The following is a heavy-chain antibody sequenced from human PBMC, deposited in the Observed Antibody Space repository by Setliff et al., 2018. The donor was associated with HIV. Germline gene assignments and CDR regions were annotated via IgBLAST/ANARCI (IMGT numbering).Heavy chain of an antibody. CDR1: GGPFSGHY. V-gene: IGHV4-34*01. CDR3: ASRENPSGGYPKGWFDP. CDR2: INHSGSS. Sequence: SETLSLTCAVYGGPFSGHYWTWIRQPPGKGLEWIGEINHSGSSSYSPSLESRVTISVDTYKNQFSLKLRSVTAADTAVYYCASRENPSGGYPKGWFDPWGQGTLVTISS. D-gene: IGHD2-15*01. J-gene: IGHJ5*02.